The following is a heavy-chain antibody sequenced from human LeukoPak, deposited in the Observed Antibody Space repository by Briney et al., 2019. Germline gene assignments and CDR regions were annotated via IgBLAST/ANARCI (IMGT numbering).Heavy chain of an antibody. CDR1: GYTLTELS. D-gene: IGHD3-16*02. CDR2: INPSAGST. CDR3: ARSASYSSRLRD. Sequence: ASVKVSCKVSGYTLTELSMHWVRQAPGEGLEWMGIINPSAGSTNYAQKFQGRVTVTTDTPTSTVYMEVSSLKSEDTAVYFCARSASYSSRLRDWGQGTLVTVSS. V-gene: IGHV1-46*01. J-gene: IGHJ4*02.